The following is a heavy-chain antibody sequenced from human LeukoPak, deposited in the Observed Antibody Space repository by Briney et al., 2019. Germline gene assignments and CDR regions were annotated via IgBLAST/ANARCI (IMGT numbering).Heavy chain of an antibody. J-gene: IGHJ5*02. Sequence: PSETLSLTCTVSGGSISSYYWSWIRQPAGKGLEWIGRIYTSGSTNYNPSLKSRVTMSVDTSKNQFSLKLSSVTAADTAVYYCARSPGTPIYNWSDPWGQGTLVTVSS. D-gene: IGHD1-1*01. CDR1: GGSISSYY. CDR2: IYTSGST. V-gene: IGHV4-4*07. CDR3: ARSPGTPIYNWSDP.